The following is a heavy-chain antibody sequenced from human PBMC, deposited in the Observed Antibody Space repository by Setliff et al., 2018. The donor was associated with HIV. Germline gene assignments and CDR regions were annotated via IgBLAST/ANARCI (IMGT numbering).Heavy chain of an antibody. Sequence: SETLSLTCTVSGGSIRSYYWSWIRQSPGKGLEWIGYVFYNGDTAYNPSLKSRLTISVDTSKSQFSLKLTSVTAADTAVYYCARDYSGWYYFDCWGQGTLVTVSS. CDR2: VFYNGDT. CDR1: GGSIRSYY. D-gene: IGHD6-19*01. J-gene: IGHJ4*02. V-gene: IGHV4-59*12. CDR3: ARDYSGWYYFDC.